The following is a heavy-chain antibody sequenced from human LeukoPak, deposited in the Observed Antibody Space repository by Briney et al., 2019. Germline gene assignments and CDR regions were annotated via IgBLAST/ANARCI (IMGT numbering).Heavy chain of an antibody. CDR3: ARRDDWSDFDY. CDR1: GFTFSSYS. D-gene: IGHD3-9*01. V-gene: IGHV3-48*01. CDR2: ISSSSSTI. J-gene: IGHJ4*02. Sequence: GGSLRLSCAASGFTFSSYSMNWVRQAPGKGLEWVSYISSSSSTIYYADSVKARFTISRDNAKNSLYLQMNSLRAEDTAVYYWARRDDWSDFDYWGQGTLVTVSS.